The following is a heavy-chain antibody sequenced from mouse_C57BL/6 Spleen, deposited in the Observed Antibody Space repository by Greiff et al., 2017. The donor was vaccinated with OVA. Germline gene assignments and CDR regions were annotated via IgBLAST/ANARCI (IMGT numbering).Heavy chain of an antibody. Sequence: QVHVKQPGAELVMPGASVKLSCKASGYTFTSYWMHWVKQRPGQGLEWIGEIDPSDSYTNYNQKFKGKSTLTVDRSSSTAYMQLSSLTSEDSAVYFCARSRWLLQDYWGQGTTLTVSS. CDR2: IDPSDSYT. CDR3: ARSRWLLQDY. CDR1: GYTFTSYW. J-gene: IGHJ2*01. V-gene: IGHV1-69*01. D-gene: IGHD2-3*01.